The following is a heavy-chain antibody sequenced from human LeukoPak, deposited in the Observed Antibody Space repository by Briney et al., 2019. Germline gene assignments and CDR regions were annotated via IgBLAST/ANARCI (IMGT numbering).Heavy chain of an antibody. V-gene: IGHV4-34*01. J-gene: IGHJ4*02. CDR3: ATSYYGSGPAANFDY. Sequence: PSETLSLTCAVYGGSFSGYYWSWIRQPPGKGPEWIGEINHSGSTNYNPSLKSRVTISADTSKNQFSLKLSSVTAADTAVYYCATSYYGSGPAANFDYWGQGTLVTVSS. CDR1: GGSFSGYY. CDR2: INHSGST. D-gene: IGHD3-10*01.